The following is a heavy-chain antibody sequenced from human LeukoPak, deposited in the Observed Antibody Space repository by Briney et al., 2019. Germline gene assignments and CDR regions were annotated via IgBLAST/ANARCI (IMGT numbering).Heavy chain of an antibody. V-gene: IGHV3-23*01. J-gene: IGHJ4*02. CDR2: ISGSGAST. D-gene: IGHD6-13*01. CDR3: GKVDSIAWYLDS. CDR1: GFTFSTYG. Sequence: QPGGSLRLSCAASGFTFSTYGITWVRQAPGKGLEWVSGISGSGASTYYADSVEGRFTISRDNSKNTVYLQMNSLRVEDTAVYYCGKVDSIAWYLDSWGQGNLVTVSS.